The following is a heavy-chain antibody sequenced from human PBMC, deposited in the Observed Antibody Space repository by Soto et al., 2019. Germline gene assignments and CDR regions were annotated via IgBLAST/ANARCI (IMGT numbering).Heavy chain of an antibody. J-gene: IGHJ6*02. D-gene: IGHD3-22*01. CDR3: ARTSYYDSSGYYGMDV. V-gene: IGHV4-39*07. CDR1: GGSISSSSYY. Sequence: SETLSLTCTVSGGSISSSSYYWGWIRQPPGKGLEWIGSIYYSGSTYYNPSLKSRVTISVDRSKNQFSLKLSSVTAADTAVYYCARTSYYDSSGYYGMDVWGQGTTVTVSS. CDR2: IYYSGST.